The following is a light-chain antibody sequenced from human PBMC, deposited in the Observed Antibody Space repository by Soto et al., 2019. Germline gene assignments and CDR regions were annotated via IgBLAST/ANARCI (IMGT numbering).Light chain of an antibody. V-gene: IGKV3-15*01. CDR2: GAS. J-gene: IGKJ2*01. Sequence: EIVMTQSPATLSVSPGERATLSCRASQSVSSNLAWYQQKPGKAPRLLIYGASTSATGIPARFSGSGSGTEFTLTISSLQSEDFAVYYCQQYNNWPLYTFGQGTKLEIK. CDR1: QSVSSN. CDR3: QQYNNWPLYT.